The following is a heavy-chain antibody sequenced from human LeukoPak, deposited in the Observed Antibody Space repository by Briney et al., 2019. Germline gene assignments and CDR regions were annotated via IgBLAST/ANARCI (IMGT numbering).Heavy chain of an antibody. CDR2: ISGSDGGT. CDR1: GFTFTSYA. V-gene: IGHV3-23*01. J-gene: IGHJ4*02. D-gene: IGHD5-24*01. CDR3: VKDRMTTIFFGINDY. Sequence: PGGSLRLSCAASGFTFTSYAMSWVRQAPGKGLEWVSSISGSDGGTYYADSVKGRFTISRDNSKNTLYLQMNSLRAEDTAVYYCVKDRMTTIFFGINDYWGQGTLVTVSS.